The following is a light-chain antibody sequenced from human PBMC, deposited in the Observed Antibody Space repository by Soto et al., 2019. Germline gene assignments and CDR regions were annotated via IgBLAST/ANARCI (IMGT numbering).Light chain of an antibody. Sequence: EIVMTQSPATLSVSPEERATLSCRASQSVSSNLAWYQQKPGQAPRLLIYGASTRATGIPARFSGSGSGTEFTLTISSLQSEDFAVYYCQQYNNWPPTFGQGTRLEI. CDR3: QQYNNWPPT. J-gene: IGKJ5*01. V-gene: IGKV3-15*01. CDR2: GAS. CDR1: QSVSSN.